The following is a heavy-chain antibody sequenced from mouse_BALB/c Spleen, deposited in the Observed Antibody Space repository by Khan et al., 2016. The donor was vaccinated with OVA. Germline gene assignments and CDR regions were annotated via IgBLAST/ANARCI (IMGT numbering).Heavy chain of an antibody. V-gene: IGHV5-9-3*01. D-gene: IGHD2-3*01. Sequence: EVELVESGGGLVKPGGSLKLSCAASGFTFYNYAMSWVRQTPEKRLEWVATVSSGGSYTYYPDSVKGRFTISRDNAKNTLYLQMNSQRSEDTAIYYCARQGGIYDGPFDYWGQGTTLTVSS. CDR2: VSSGGSYT. CDR3: ARQGGIYDGPFDY. CDR1: GFTFYNYA. J-gene: IGHJ2*01.